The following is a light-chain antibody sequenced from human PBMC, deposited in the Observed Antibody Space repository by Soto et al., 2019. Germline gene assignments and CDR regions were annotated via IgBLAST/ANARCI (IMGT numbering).Light chain of an antibody. CDR1: QTVTKSY. CDR2: GTS. J-gene: IGKJ1*01. V-gene: IGKV3-20*01. CDR3: QQSGSSPWT. Sequence: ETVLTQSPGTLSLSPGERATLSCRASQTVTKSYLAWYQQKPGQAPRLLIFGTSSRATGVPDRFSGSGSGTDFTLTISSLEPEDFAVYFCQQSGSSPWTFGHVTKLEIK.